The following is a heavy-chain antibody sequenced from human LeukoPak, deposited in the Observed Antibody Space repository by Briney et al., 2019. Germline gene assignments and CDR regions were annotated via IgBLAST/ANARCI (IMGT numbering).Heavy chain of an antibody. V-gene: IGHV3-7*01. J-gene: IGHJ3*02. D-gene: IGHD2-2*01. CDR2: IKQDSSSK. CDR1: VVTIRNYW. Sequence: AWGSLTLSWAASVVTIRNYWRAWVRQAPGKGLEWVANIKQDSSSKYYADSVKGRFTISRDNADNSLYLQMNSLRAEDTAVYYCAKFNTNPGHALDIWGQGTMVTVSS. CDR3: AKFNTNPGHALDI.